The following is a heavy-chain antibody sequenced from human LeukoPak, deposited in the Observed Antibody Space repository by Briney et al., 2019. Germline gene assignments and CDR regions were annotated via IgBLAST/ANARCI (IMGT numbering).Heavy chain of an antibody. CDR3: ARDSTVTTFRGCVDP. Sequence: ASVKVSCKGSGYTFRNYYVHWVRQAPGQGVEGMGVINPSGGSTNYAQKFQGRVTMTRDTSTSTVYMEMSSLRSEDTAVYYCARDSTVTTFRGCVDPWGQGTLVTVSS. V-gene: IGHV1-46*01. D-gene: IGHD4-17*01. J-gene: IGHJ5*02. CDR1: GYTFRNYY. CDR2: INPSGGST.